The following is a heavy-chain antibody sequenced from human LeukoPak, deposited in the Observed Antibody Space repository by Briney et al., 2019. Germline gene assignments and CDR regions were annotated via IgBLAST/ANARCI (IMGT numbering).Heavy chain of an antibody. CDR3: ARVVGGSYYSANCFDY. D-gene: IGHD1-26*01. Sequence: ASVKVSCKPSGYTFISYGISWVRQAPGQGLEWMGWISAYNGNTNYAQKLQGRVTMTTDTSTSTAYMELRGLRSDDTAVYYCARVVGGSYYSANCFDYWGQGTLVTVSS. J-gene: IGHJ4*02. CDR2: ISAYNGNT. V-gene: IGHV1-18*01. CDR1: GYTFISYG.